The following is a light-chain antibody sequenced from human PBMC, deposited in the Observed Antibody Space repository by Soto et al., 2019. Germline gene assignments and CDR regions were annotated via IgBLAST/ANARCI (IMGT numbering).Light chain of an antibody. CDR2: EVT. V-gene: IGLV2-14*01. Sequence: QSVLTQPASVSGSPGQSITISCAGTRDDIGAYDYVSWYQQHPGNAPKLLVYEVTNRPSGVSDRFSGSKSGNTASLTISGLQAEDEADYYGSSYTATRTYVFATGTKATVL. CDR3: SSYTATRTYV. CDR1: RDDIGAYDY. J-gene: IGLJ1*01.